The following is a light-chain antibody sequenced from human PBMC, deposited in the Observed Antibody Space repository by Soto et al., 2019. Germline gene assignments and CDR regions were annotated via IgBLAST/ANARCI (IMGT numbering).Light chain of an antibody. Sequence: IVSTQSPGTLSLSPGERATLSCRASQSVSSTYLAWYRQKPGQAPRLLIYGASSRATGIPDRFSGSGSGTDFTLIISRLEPEVFAVDYCQQYGSSGTFGQGTKGDIK. V-gene: IGKV3-20*01. CDR1: QSVSSTY. J-gene: IGKJ1*01. CDR2: GAS. CDR3: QQYGSSGT.